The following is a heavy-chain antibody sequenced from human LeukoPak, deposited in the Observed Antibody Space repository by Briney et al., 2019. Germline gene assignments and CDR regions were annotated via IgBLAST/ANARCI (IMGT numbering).Heavy chain of an antibody. CDR1: GGSISSFY. V-gene: IGHV4-59*08. CDR3: ARHGNHVGGIQLWLSLDY. CDR2: ISYIGST. D-gene: IGHD5-18*01. Sequence: SETLSLTCTVSGGSISSFYWSWIRQPPGEGLEWIGYISYIGSTNYNPSLKSRVTISVDTSENQFSLKLSSVTAADTAVYYCARHGNHVGGIQLWLSLDYWGQGTLVTVSS. J-gene: IGHJ4*02.